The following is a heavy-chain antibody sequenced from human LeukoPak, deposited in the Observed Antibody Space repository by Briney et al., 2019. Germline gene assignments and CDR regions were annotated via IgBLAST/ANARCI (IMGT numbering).Heavy chain of an antibody. V-gene: IGHV4-30-2*01. CDR3: ARVEGTVNGPTDFDY. J-gene: IGHJ4*02. Sequence: PSQTLSLTCNVSGGSISSGGYYWSWIRQPPGKGLEWIGYIYHSGSTYYNPSLKSRVTISVDRSKNQFSLKLGSVTAADTAVYYCARVEGTVNGPTDFDYWGQGTLVTVSS. CDR2: IYHSGST. D-gene: IGHD4-11*01. CDR1: GGSISSGGYY.